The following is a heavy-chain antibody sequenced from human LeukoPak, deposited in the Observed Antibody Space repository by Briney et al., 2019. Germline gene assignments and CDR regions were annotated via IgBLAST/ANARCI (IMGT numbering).Heavy chain of an antibody. CDR3: AKKIADYYGSGSSFWYFDL. J-gene: IGHJ2*01. CDR1: GFTFRTYA. V-gene: IGHV3-23*01. CDR2: ISGSGGST. D-gene: IGHD3-10*01. Sequence: PGGSLRLSCAASGFTFRTYAMSWVRQAPGKGLEWVSAISGSGGSTYYADSVKGRFTISRDNSKNTLYLQMNSLRAEDTAVYYCAKKIADYYGSGSSFWYFDLWGRGTLVTVSS.